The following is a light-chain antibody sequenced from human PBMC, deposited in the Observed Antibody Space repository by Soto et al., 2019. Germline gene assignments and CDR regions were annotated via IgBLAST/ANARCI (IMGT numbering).Light chain of an antibody. V-gene: IGKV1-39*01. CDR2: GAS. CDR1: QDIGNY. CDR3: QQTYSSPIT. Sequence: DLQMTQSPSSLAASVGDRVTIPCRASQDIGNYLNWYQQKPGKAPQLLIYGASSLQSGVPSRFSGSGSGTDFTLTISSLQPEDFATYYCQQTYSSPITFGQGTRLDIK. J-gene: IGKJ5*01.